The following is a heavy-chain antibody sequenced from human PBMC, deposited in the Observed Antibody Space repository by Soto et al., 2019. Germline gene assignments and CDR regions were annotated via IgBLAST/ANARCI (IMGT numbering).Heavy chain of an antibody. CDR1: GFTFNTYA. J-gene: IGHJ6*02. CDR3: AKDIITESRKGSGSLWGSFPSREIRHYYYAMDV. Sequence: GGSLRLSCGASGFTFNTYAMSWVRQAAGKGLDWVSGISGSGRTTYSADSVKGRFTISRDNSKNTLYLQMNSLRAEDAAVYYCAKDIITESRKGSGSLWGSFPSREIRHYYYAMDVWGQGTTVTVSS. CDR2: ISGSGRTT. D-gene: IGHD3-10*01. V-gene: IGHV3-23*01.